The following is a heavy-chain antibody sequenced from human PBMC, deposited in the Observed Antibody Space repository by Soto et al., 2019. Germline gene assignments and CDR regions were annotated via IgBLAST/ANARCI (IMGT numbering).Heavy chain of an antibody. D-gene: IGHD3-16*02. CDR2: ISPKSGGT. Sequence: ASVKVSCRASGYTFTGYYIHWVRQAPGQGLEWVGEISPKSGGTRYAEKFQGRVTMTKDTSISTVYMELSNLSPDDTAVYYCGRGRSGEVVVFYWGQGTLVTVSS. V-gene: IGHV1-2*02. CDR1: GYTFTGYY. CDR3: GRGRSGEVVVFY. J-gene: IGHJ4*02.